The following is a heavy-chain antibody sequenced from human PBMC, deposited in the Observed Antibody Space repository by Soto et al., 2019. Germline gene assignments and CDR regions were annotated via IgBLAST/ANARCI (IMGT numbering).Heavy chain of an antibody. D-gene: IGHD6-13*01. CDR3: AHRLPGPSGYDV. CDR2: IYWNDEE. CDR1: GISLTSGAVG. J-gene: IGHJ6*02. Sequence: SGPTLVNPTQTLTLTYTFSGISLTSGAVGVGWIRQPPGEALEWLALIYWNDEEYYNPSLRNRLTISRDTSKNQVVLTMTSMDPVDTATYYCAHRLPGPSGYDVWGQGTTVTVSS. V-gene: IGHV2-5*01.